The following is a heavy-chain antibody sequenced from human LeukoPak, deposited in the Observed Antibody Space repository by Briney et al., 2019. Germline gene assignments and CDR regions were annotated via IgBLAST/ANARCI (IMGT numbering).Heavy chain of an antibody. V-gene: IGHV4-59*02. Sequence: SDTLSLTCNVSGGSVTCHYWNWIRRPPRKGLEWIGYLYHTGITKYNPSLKSRVSMSVDTSKNQFFLKVNSVTAADTAVYHCVRSVDYFDNTGPHMMFDYWGQGSLVTVSS. CDR3: VRSVDYFDNTGPHMMFDY. J-gene: IGHJ4*02. D-gene: IGHD3-22*01. CDR2: LYHTGIT. CDR1: GGSVTCHY.